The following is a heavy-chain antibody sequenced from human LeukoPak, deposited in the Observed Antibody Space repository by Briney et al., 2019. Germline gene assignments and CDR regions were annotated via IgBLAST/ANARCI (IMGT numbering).Heavy chain of an antibody. D-gene: IGHD6-13*01. J-gene: IGHJ4*02. Sequence: ASVKVSCKASGYTFTSYGISWVRQAPGQGPEWMGWISAYNGNTNYAQKLQGRVAMTTDTSTSTACMELRSLRSDDTAVYYCARVIAGTGMYYFDYWGQGTLVTVSS. CDR1: GYTFTSYG. CDR3: ARVIAGTGMYYFDY. CDR2: ISAYNGNT. V-gene: IGHV1-18*01.